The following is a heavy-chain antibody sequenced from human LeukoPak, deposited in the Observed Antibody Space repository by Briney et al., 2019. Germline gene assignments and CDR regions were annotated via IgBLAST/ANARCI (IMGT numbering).Heavy chain of an antibody. V-gene: IGHV3-13*04. D-gene: IGHD5-18*01. CDR1: GFTFSSYD. CDR3: ARGYSSGSLDY. Sequence: GGSLRLSCAASGFTFSSYDMHWVRQTTGKRLEWVSLIGSAGDTYYLGSVKGRFTISREIAKESLHLQMNSLRAEDPAVYYCARGYSSGSLDYWGQGTLVTVSS. J-gene: IGHJ4*02. CDR2: IGSAGDT.